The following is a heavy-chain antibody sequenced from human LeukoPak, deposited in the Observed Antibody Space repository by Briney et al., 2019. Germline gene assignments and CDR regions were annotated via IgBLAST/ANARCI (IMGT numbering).Heavy chain of an antibody. J-gene: IGHJ4*02. Sequence: PGGSLRLSCAASGFTFSSYSMNWVRQAPGKGLEWVSSISSSSSYIYYADSVKGRFTISRDNAKNSLYLQMNSLRAEDTAVYYCAKEAYYDSSGSTFDYWGQGTLVTVSS. CDR2: ISSSSSYI. D-gene: IGHD3-22*01. V-gene: IGHV3-21*01. CDR3: AKEAYYDSSGSTFDY. CDR1: GFTFSSYS.